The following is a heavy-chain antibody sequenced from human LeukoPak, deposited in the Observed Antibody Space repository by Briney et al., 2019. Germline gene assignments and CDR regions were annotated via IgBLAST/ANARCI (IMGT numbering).Heavy chain of an antibody. D-gene: IGHD2-15*01. Sequence: SETLSLTCAVYGGSFSGYYWSWIRQPPGKGLEWIGEINHSGSTNYNPSLKSRVTISVDTSKNQFSLKLSSVTAADTAVYYCARDPARGYCSGGSCYSAWGQGTLVTGYS. CDR3: ARDPARGYCSGGSCYSA. CDR1: GGSFSGYY. V-gene: IGHV4-34*01. CDR2: INHSGST. J-gene: IGHJ5*02.